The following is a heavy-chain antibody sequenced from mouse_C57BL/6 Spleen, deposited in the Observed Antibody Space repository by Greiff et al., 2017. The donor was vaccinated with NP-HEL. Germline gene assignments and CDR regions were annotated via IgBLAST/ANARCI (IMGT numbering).Heavy chain of an antibody. V-gene: IGHV1-7*01. Sequence: VQLQQSGAELAKPGASVKLSCKASGYTFTSYWMHWVKQRPGQGLEWIGYINPSSGYTKYNQKFKGKAILTADKSSSTAYMELRSLTSEDSAVYYCTRDYGNPWWGQGTSVTVSS. CDR2: INPSSGYT. CDR1: GYTFTSYW. J-gene: IGHJ4*01. D-gene: IGHD2-1*01. CDR3: TRDYGNPW.